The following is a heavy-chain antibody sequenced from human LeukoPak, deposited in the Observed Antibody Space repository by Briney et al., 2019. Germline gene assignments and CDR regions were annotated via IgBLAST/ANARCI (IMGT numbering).Heavy chain of an antibody. D-gene: IGHD2-2*01. CDR2: INPNSGGT. CDR1: GYTFTGYY. V-gene: IGHV1-2*02. J-gene: IGHJ4*02. CDR3: ARSTRHPYCSSTSCYPRGY. Sequence: ASVKVSCKASGYTFTGYYMHWVRQAPGQGLEWMGWINPNSGGTNYAQKFQGRVTMTRDTSISTAYMELSRLRSDDTAVYYCARSTRHPYCSSTSCYPRGYWGQGTLVTVSS.